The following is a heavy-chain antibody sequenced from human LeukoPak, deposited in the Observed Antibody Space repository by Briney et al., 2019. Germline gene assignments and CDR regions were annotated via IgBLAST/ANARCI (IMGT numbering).Heavy chain of an antibody. J-gene: IGHJ4*02. Sequence: GGSLRLSCAASGFTFSNYGMSWVRQAPGKGLEWVSAITGSGGTTYYADSMKDRFTISRDNSKNTLYLQMNSLRAEDTAVYYCARDYDSSGHSSDVGLDYWGQGTLVTVSS. D-gene: IGHD3-22*01. CDR3: ARDYDSSGHSSDVGLDY. V-gene: IGHV3-23*01. CDR2: ITGSGGTT. CDR1: GFTFSNYG.